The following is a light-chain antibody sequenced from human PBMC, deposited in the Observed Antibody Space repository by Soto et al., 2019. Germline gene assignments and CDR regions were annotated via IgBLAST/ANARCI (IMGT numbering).Light chain of an antibody. CDR2: RDN. CDR3: AAWDDRLKGYV. CDR1: SSNIGSTS. Sequence: QSVLNQAPSASGAPGQRVTISCSGSSSNIGSTSISWYRQLPGTAPKLLIYRDNRRPSGVPDRFSGSKSGTSGSLAISGLQSEDEADYYCAAWDDRLKGYVFGSGTKVTVL. J-gene: IGLJ1*01. V-gene: IGLV1-44*01.